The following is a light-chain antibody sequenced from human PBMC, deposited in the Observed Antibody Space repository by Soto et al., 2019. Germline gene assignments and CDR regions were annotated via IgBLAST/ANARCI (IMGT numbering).Light chain of an antibody. CDR3: QQFGSSPYT. V-gene: IGKV3-20*01. Sequence: ETVLTQSPGTLSLSPGEGATLSCRASQSVSSSYLAWYQQKPGQAPRLVIHGASTRATGIPDRFSGSGSGTDFTLTISRLEPEDFAVYYCQQFGSSPYTFGQGTKVESK. CDR2: GAS. J-gene: IGKJ2*01. CDR1: QSVSSSY.